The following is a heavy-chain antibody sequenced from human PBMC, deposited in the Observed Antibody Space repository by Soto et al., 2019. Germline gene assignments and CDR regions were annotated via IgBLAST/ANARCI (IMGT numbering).Heavy chain of an antibody. V-gene: IGHV3-30*03. CDR2: ISYDGNNK. D-gene: IGHD3-16*01. CDR3: ARRSPFGYGMDV. J-gene: IGHJ6*02. CDR1: GFTFSSYG. Sequence: GGSLRLSCAASGFTFSSYGMHWVRQAPGKGLEWVAVISYDGNNKYYADSVKGRFTISRDNSKNTLYLQMGSLRAEDMAVYYCARRSPFGYGMDVWGQGTTVTVSS.